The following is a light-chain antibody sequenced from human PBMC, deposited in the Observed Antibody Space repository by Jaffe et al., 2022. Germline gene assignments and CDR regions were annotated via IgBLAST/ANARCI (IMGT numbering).Light chain of an antibody. CDR1: QGIGSA. Sequence: AIQLTQSPSSLSASVGDRVTITCRASQGIGSALAWHQQKPGKPPKVLIYDASSLQSGVPSRFSGSGSGTDFTLTISSLQPEDFATYYCQQFHTYPPVTFGQGTRLEIK. CDR3: QQFHTYPPVT. CDR2: DAS. J-gene: IGKJ5*01. V-gene: IGKV1-13*02.